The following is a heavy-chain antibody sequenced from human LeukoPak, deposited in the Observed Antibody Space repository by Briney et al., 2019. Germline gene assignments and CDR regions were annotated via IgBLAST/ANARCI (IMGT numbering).Heavy chain of an antibody. Sequence: ASVKVPCKASGYTFTGYYMHWVRQAPGQGLEWMGRINPNSGGTNYAQKFQGRVTMTRDTSISTAYMELSRLRSDDTAVYYCARVPRRGYCSGGSCLGREFDYWGQGTLVTVSS. CDR1: GYTFTGYY. D-gene: IGHD2-15*01. CDR2: INPNSGGT. V-gene: IGHV1-2*06. CDR3: ARVPRRGYCSGGSCLGREFDY. J-gene: IGHJ4*02.